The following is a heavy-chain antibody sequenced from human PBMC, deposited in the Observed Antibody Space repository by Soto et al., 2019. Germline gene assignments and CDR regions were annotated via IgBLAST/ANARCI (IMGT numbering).Heavy chain of an antibody. J-gene: IGHJ4*02. CDR2: INPDSGGT. CDR1: GYTFTGYY. V-gene: IGHV1-2*02. CDR3: TTHAGYYYNDY. D-gene: IGHD3-9*01. Sequence: QVQLVQSGAEVKKPGASVKVSCRASGYTFTGYYMHWVRQAPGQGLEWMGWINPDSGGTDYAQKFQGRVTITRDTAISTAYMEVSRLRSDDTAMYYCTTHAGYYYNDYWGKGTLVTVSS.